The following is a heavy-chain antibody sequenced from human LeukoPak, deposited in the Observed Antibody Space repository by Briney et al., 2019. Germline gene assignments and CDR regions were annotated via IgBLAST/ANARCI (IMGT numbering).Heavy chain of an antibody. Sequence: SETLSLTCAVSGSSINSGYYWGWIRQPPGKGLECFATFYHSGSTYYNPSLRGRVTISVDTSKNQFSLEMTSVTAADTAVYYCARDRPLLSGWSWFDPWGQGTLVTVSS. V-gene: IGHV4-38-2*02. D-gene: IGHD6-19*01. J-gene: IGHJ5*02. CDR1: GSSINSGYY. CDR3: ARDRPLLSGWSWFDP. CDR2: FYHSGST.